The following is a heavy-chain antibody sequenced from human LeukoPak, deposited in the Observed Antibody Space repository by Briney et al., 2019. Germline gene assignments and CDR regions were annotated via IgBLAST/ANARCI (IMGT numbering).Heavy chain of an antibody. J-gene: IGHJ4*02. CDR2: FDPEDGET. D-gene: IGHD3-10*01. CDR1: GYTLTELS. CDR3: ATEPMVRGVTLY. V-gene: IGHV1-24*01. Sequence: ASVKVSCKVSGYTLTELSMHWVRQAPGKGLEWMGGFDPEDGETIYAQKFQGRVTMTEDTSTDTAYMELSSPRSEDTAVYYCATEPMVRGVTLYWGQGTLVTVSS.